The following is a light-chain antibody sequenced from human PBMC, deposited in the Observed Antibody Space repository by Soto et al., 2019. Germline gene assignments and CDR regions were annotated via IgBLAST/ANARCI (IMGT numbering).Light chain of an antibody. Sequence: QSVLTQPPSLSGTPGLRVNISCSGGISNIGKDTVNWYQQLPGTAPKLLMFNDDNRPSGVPDRFSGSRSGISASLAISGLQADDEAVYFCSTWDDSLNGWVFGGGTKLTVL. J-gene: IGLJ3*02. CDR1: ISNIGKDT. V-gene: IGLV1-44*01. CDR2: NDD. CDR3: STWDDSLNGWV.